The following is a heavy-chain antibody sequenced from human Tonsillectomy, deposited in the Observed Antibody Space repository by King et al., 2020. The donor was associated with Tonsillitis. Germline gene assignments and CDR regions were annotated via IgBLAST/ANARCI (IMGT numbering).Heavy chain of an antibody. J-gene: IGHJ4*02. Sequence: EVQLVESGGDLVQPGGSLRLSCAASGFTFSSYAMSWVRQAPGKGLEWVSGIYSGGSRTYYADSVKGRFTISTENSKNTLYLQMNSLRAEDTAVYYCASQGVSSGWPESYFDYWGQGTLVTVSS. CDR1: GFTFSSYA. V-gene: IGHV3-23*03. D-gene: IGHD6-19*01. CDR3: ASQGVSSGWPESYFDY. CDR2: IYSGGSRT.